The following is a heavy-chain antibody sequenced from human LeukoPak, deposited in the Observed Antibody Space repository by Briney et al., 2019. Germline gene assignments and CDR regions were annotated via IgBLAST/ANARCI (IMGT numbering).Heavy chain of an antibody. Sequence: SVKVSCKASGGTFSSYAISWVRQARGQGLEWMGGIIPIFGTANYAQKFQGRVTITTDESTSTAYMELSSLRSEDTAVYYCARNALSIAVAGQGWFDPWGQGTLVTVSS. V-gene: IGHV1-69*05. CDR2: IIPIFGTA. CDR3: ARNALSIAVAGQGWFDP. CDR1: GGTFSSYA. D-gene: IGHD6-19*01. J-gene: IGHJ5*02.